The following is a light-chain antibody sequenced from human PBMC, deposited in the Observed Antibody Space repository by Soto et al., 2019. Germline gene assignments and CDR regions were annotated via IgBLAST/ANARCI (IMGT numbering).Light chain of an antibody. CDR3: QHYSSYSGA. Sequence: DIQMTQSPSTLSVSVGDRVTITCRASQSISTYLAWSQQKPGKAPKLLIYGASSLDRGVPARFSGSGSGTAFKLTLSSLQPDDFADFFCQHYSSYSGALGPGTKVELK. CDR1: QSISTY. V-gene: IGKV1-5*01. CDR2: GAS. J-gene: IGKJ1*01.